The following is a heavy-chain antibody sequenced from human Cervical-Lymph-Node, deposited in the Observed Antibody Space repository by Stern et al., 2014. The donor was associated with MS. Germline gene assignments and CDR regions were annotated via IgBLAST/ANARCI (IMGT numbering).Heavy chain of an antibody. D-gene: IGHD3-16*01. J-gene: IGHJ4*02. CDR2: ITVYNGNT. CDR1: GYTFSSFA. Sequence: QVQLVQSGAEVKKPGASVNVSCKASGYTFSSFAITWVRQAPGQGLEWMGTITVYNGNTNYAQRVQDRVTMTTDTSTHTAYMEGRNRRSDDTAVYYCARGWGDTRHWGQGTLVTVSS. CDR3: ARGWGDTRH. V-gene: IGHV1-18*01.